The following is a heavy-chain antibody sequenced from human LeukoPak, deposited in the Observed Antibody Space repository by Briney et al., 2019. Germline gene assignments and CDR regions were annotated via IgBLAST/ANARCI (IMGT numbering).Heavy chain of an antibody. V-gene: IGHV3-48*02. J-gene: IGHJ4*02. Sequence: GGSLRLSCAVSGFTFSSYSIDGVRQAPGKGLEWVSYISSSSSYIYYADSVKGRLTISRDNDKNSVYLQMNSLRDEDTAVYYCARVYRSGYSVDYWGQGTLVTVSS. D-gene: IGHD6-19*01. CDR2: ISSSSSYI. CDR1: GFTFSSYS. CDR3: ARVYRSGYSVDY.